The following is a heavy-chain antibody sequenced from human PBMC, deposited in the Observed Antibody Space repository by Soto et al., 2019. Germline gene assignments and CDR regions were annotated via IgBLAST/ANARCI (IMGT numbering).Heavy chain of an antibody. CDR2: ISGSGGST. CDR3: AKDLERWLQPTMYEFDY. V-gene: IGHV3-23*01. J-gene: IGHJ4*02. D-gene: IGHD5-12*01. Sequence: PGGSLRLSCAASGFTFSSYAMSWVRQAPGKGLEWVSAISGSGGSTYYADSVKGRFTISRDNSKNTLYLQMNSLRAEDTAVYYCAKDLERWLQPTMYEFDYWGQGTLVTVSS. CDR1: GFTFSSYA.